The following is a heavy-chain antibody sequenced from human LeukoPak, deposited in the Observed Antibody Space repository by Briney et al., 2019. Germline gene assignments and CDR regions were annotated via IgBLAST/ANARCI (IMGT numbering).Heavy chain of an antibody. J-gene: IGHJ4*02. D-gene: IGHD2-2*02. CDR1: GFSFIDYG. Sequence: GGSLSLSCAASGFSFIDYGMNWVRQAPGKGLEWVSVISGTGDSTYYADSVKGRFTISRDNSKNTLYLQMNSLRAEDTAVYYCAKQYCSNSNCYIDYWGQGSLVTVSS. V-gene: IGHV3-23*01. CDR3: AKQYCSNSNCYIDY. CDR2: ISGTGDST.